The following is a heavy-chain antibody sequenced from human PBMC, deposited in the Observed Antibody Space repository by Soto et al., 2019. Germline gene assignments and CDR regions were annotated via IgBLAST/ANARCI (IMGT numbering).Heavy chain of an antibody. J-gene: IGHJ6*02. D-gene: IGHD3-3*01. V-gene: IGHV1-69*13. CDR2: IIPIFGTA. CDR1: GCTFSSYA. Sequence: SVKVSCKASGCTFSSYAISWVRQAPGQGLEWMGGIIPIFGTANYAQKFQGRVTITADESTSTAYMELSSLRSEDTAVYYCAMAVRFLEWPLYYYYGMDVWGQGTTVTVSS. CDR3: AMAVRFLEWPLYYYYGMDV.